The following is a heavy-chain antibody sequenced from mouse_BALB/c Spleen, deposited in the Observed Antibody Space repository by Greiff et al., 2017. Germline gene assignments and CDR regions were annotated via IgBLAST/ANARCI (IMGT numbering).Heavy chain of an antibody. CDR3: ARGYGGY. V-gene: IGHV1-82*01. Sequence: VQLQQSGPELVKPGASVKISCKASGYAFSSSWMNWVKQRPGQGLEWIGRIYPGDGDTNYNGKFKGKATLTADKSSSTAYMQLSSLTSVDSAVYFCARGYGGYWGQGTTLTVSS. CDR1: GYAFSSSW. D-gene: IGHD2-2*01. CDR2: IYPGDGDT. J-gene: IGHJ2*01.